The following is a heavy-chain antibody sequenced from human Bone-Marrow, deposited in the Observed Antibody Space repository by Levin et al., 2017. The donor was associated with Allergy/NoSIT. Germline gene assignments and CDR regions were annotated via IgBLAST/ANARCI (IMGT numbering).Heavy chain of an antibody. D-gene: IGHD6-13*01. Sequence: SLKISCAASGFTFDEYALHWVRHTPGKGLEWVSGINWNSAGIDYVDSVKGRFTISRDNAKNSLYLQMNSLRPEDTALYYCAASSSWYNEYFQHWGQGTLVTVSS. CDR1: GFTFDEYA. CDR3: AASSSWYNEYFQH. V-gene: IGHV3-9*01. J-gene: IGHJ1*01. CDR2: INWNSAGI.